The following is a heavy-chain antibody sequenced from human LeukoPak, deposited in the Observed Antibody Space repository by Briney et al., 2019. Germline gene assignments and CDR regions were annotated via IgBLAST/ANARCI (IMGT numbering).Heavy chain of an antibody. D-gene: IGHD3-16*02. CDR2: INPSGSST. CDR3: ARDNSVGDIVWWFDP. CDR1: GYSFTSHY. J-gene: IGHJ5*02. Sequence: ASVKVSCKASGYSFTSHYMHWVRQAPGQGLEWMGLINPSGSSTLYAQKFQGRVTMTRDMSTTTDYMELSSLRSEDTAVYYCARDNSVGDIVWWFDPWGQGTLVTVSS. V-gene: IGHV1-46*01.